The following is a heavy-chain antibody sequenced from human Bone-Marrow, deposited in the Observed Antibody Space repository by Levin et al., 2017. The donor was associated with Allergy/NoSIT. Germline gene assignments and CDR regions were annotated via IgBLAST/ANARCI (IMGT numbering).Heavy chain of an antibody. D-gene: IGHD6-25*01. CDR2: ISQSGSDT. V-gene: IGHV3-23*01. J-gene: IGHJ4*02. Sequence: PGGSLRLSCAASGFIFTTYAMTWVRQAPGKGLEWVSAISQSGSDTYYADSVKGRFTISRDNSKSTVYLQMNSLRADDRAVYYCTKHDISGRSYDSWGQGTLVTVSS. CDR3: TKHDISGRSYDS. CDR1: GFIFTTYA.